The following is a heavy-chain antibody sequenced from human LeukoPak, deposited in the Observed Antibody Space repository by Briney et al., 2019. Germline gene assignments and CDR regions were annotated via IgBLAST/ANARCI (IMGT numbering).Heavy chain of an antibody. Sequence: PGGSLRLSCAASGFTFSDYYMSWIRQAPGKGPEWVSSISSSSSYIYYADSVKGRFTISRDNAKNSLYLQMNSLRAEDTAVYYCARLGQNDILTGYYYDYWGQGTLVTVSS. CDR1: GFTFSDYY. D-gene: IGHD3-9*01. CDR3: ARLGQNDILTGYYYDY. V-gene: IGHV3-11*06. J-gene: IGHJ4*02. CDR2: ISSSSSYI.